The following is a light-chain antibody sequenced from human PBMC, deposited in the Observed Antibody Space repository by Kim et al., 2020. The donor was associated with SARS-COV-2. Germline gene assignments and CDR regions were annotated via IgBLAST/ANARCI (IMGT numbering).Light chain of an antibody. V-gene: IGKV1-39*01. CDR1: QSVADY. CDR3: QQSHSTPYT. J-gene: IGKJ2*01. Sequence: TSVGDRVTIPCRPSQSVADYLHWYQQKPGEAPKLLIYATSDLQHGVPSRFSGAGSGTEFTLTINSLRLEDFATYYCQQSHSTPYTFGQGTKVDIK. CDR2: ATS.